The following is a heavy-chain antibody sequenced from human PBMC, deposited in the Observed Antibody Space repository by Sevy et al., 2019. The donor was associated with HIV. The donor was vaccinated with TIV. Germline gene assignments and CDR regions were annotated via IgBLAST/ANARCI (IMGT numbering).Heavy chain of an antibody. V-gene: IGHV3-7*01. J-gene: IGHJ5*02. CDR1: GFRISSYW. D-gene: IGHD3-22*01. Sequence: GGSLRLSCAASGFRISSYWMLWVRQAPGKGLEWVANVNQDGSTKYYLDSVKGRFTISRDNAKNLVFLQMNSLTADDAALYYCVRAMAFADSPWGQGTLVTVSS. CDR2: VNQDGSTK. CDR3: VRAMAFADSP.